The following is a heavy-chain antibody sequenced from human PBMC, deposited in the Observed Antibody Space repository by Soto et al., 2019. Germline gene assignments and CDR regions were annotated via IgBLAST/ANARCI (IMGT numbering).Heavy chain of an antibody. CDR2: ISSSSSYI. CDR1: GFTFSIYS. V-gene: IGHV3-21*01. Sequence: PGGSLRLSCAASGFTFSIYSMNWVRQAPGKGLEWVSSISSSSSYIYYADSVKGRFTISRDNAKNSLYLQMNSLRAEDTAVYYCARDLWYCTNGVCMENWFDPWGQGTLVTVSS. D-gene: IGHD2-8*01. CDR3: ARDLWYCTNGVCMENWFDP. J-gene: IGHJ5*02.